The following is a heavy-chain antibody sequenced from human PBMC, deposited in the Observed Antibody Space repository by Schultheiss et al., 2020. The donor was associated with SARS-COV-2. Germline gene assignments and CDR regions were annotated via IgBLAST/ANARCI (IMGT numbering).Heavy chain of an antibody. CDR1: GFTFSSYS. J-gene: IGHJ4*02. Sequence: GGSLRLSCAASGFTFSSYSMNWVRQAPGKGLEWVAVISYDGSNKYYADSVKGRFTISRDNSKNTLYLQMNSLRAEDTAVYYCARGYYSDSSGYYSTNFFDYWGQGALVTVSS. CDR3: ARGYYSDSSGYYSTNFFDY. D-gene: IGHD3-22*01. V-gene: IGHV3-30*03. CDR2: ISYDGSNK.